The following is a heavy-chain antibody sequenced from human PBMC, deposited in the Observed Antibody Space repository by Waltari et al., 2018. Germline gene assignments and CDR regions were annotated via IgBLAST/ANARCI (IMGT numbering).Heavy chain of an antibody. CDR1: GIIFKNFA. Sequence: EVQLLESGGDLVQPGGSLRLSCAVSGIIFKNFAIRWVRLAPWRGRDLGSAISVSDDTYYADSVKGRFTVSRDTSKNTVYLQMNGLRAEDTAVYYCATPFYNWDDPLHSWGQGTLVAVSS. V-gene: IGHV3-23*01. J-gene: IGHJ4*02. CDR3: ATPFYNWDDPLHS. CDR2: ISVSDDT. D-gene: IGHD1-20*01.